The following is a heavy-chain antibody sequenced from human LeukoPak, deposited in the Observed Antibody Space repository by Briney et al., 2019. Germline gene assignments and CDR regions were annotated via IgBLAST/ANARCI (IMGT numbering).Heavy chain of an antibody. V-gene: IGHV4-59*01. Sequence: KASETLSLTCTVSGGSISSYYWSWIRQPPGKGLEWIGYIYYSGSTNYNPSLKSRVTISVDTSKNQISLKLSSVTAADTAVYYCARVSYRERGSYNFDYWGQGTLVTVSS. CDR1: GGSISSYY. CDR2: IYYSGST. D-gene: IGHD1-26*01. J-gene: IGHJ4*02. CDR3: ARVSYRERGSYNFDY.